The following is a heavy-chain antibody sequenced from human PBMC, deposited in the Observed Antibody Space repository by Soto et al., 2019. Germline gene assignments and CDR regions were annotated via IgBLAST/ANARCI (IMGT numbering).Heavy chain of an antibody. CDR2: IWYDVSNK. V-gene: IGHV3-33*01. CDR1: GLTFSSYS. J-gene: IGHJ5*02. CDR3: ARAYYASSGSVGFDP. D-gene: IGHD3-22*01. Sequence: XGGLGLPCEESGLTFSSYSVHGVGKAPGKGLEWVAVIWYDVSNKYYADSVKGRFTISRDNSKNTLYLQMNSLRAEDTAVYYCARAYYASSGSVGFDPCGQRTLVTVSS.